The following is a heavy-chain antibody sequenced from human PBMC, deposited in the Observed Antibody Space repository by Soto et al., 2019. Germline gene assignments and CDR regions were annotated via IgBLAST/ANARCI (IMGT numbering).Heavy chain of an antibody. D-gene: IGHD3-16*01. Sequence: VGSLRLSGAAPGFTFSDYYMSWIRQAPGKGLEWVSYISSSGSTIYYADSVKGRFTMSRDNAKNSLYLQMNSLRAEDTAVYYCARDRIGGVTGMIDYWGQGALVTVSS. CDR1: GFTFSDYY. J-gene: IGHJ4*02. CDR3: ARDRIGGVTGMIDY. V-gene: IGHV3-11*01. CDR2: ISSSGSTI.